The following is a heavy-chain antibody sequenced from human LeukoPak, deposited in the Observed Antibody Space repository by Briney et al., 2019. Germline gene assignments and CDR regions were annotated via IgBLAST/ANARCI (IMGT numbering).Heavy chain of an antibody. CDR2: IYSSGTT. Sequence: SETLSLTCTVSGGSFSSGDYYWSWIPQHPGTGLEWLGYIYSSGTTYYNPSLKSRLIISVDTSKNQFSLKLSSVTAADTAVYYCARAAQNWNNAPYFDFWGQETLVTVSS. V-gene: IGHV4-31*03. J-gene: IGHJ4*02. CDR1: GGSFSSGDYY. CDR3: ARAAQNWNNAPYFDF. D-gene: IGHD1/OR15-1a*01.